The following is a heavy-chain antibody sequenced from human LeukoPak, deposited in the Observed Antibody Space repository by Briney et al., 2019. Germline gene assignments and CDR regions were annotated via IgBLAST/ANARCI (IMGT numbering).Heavy chain of an antibody. D-gene: IGHD6-19*01. CDR3: ARDVAGRNWFDP. V-gene: IGHV1-18*01. J-gene: IGHJ5*02. Sequence: ASVKVSCKASGYTFTSFGISWVRQAPGQGLEWMGWISAYNGNTNYAQKFQGRVTITADESTSTAYMELSSLRSEDTAVYYCARDVAGRNWFDPWGQGTLVTVSS. CDR2: ISAYNGNT. CDR1: GYTFTSFG.